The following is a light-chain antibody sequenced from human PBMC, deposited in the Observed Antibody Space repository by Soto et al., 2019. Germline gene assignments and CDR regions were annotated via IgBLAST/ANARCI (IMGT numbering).Light chain of an antibody. V-gene: IGLV2-14*03. CDR2: GVS. Sequence: QSVLTQPASVSGSPGQSITISCTGTSSDIGGYNFVSWYQHHPGKAPRLMIFGVSDRPSGVSDRFSGSKSGNTASLTISGLQADDDADYYCSSYISSTTPYVFGTGTKVTVL. CDR3: SSYISSTTPYV. J-gene: IGLJ1*01. CDR1: SSDIGGYNF.